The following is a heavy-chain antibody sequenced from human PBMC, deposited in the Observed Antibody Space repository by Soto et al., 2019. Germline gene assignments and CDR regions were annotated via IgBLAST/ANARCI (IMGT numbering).Heavy chain of an antibody. J-gene: IGHJ1*01. CDR2: ISGSDGKT. CDR1: GFSFCSYA. CDR3: ARWSYLDD. Sequence: ETLRLTCAASGFSFCSYALGWVRQAPGKGLEWVSTISGSDGKTFYADSVKGRFSISRDTSQSTLYLQMNSLRADDTAMYYCARWSYLDDWGQGTRVTVSS. D-gene: IGHD3-10*01. V-gene: IGHV3-23*01.